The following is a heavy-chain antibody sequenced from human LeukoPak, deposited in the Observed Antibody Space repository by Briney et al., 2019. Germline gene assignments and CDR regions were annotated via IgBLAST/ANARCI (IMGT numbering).Heavy chain of an antibody. Sequence: GGSLRLSCAASGFTFSSYGMHWVRQAPGKGLEWVAFIRYDGSNKYYADSVKGRFTISRDNSKNTLYLQMNSLRAEDTAVYYCAKVSSWGDYYYYGMDVWGQGTTVTVSS. CDR3: AKVSSWGDYYYYGMDV. CDR2: IRYDGSNK. J-gene: IGHJ6*02. CDR1: GFTFSSYG. D-gene: IGHD2-2*01. V-gene: IGHV3-30*02.